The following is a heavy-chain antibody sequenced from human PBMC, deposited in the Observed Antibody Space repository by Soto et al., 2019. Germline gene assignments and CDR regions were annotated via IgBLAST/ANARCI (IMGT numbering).Heavy chain of an antibody. V-gene: IGHV1-46*01. J-gene: IGHJ6*02. CDR3: ARDYGAAAGTYYYYGMDV. CDR2: INPSGGST. Sequence: ASVKVSRKASGYTFTSYYMHWVRQAPGQGLEWMGIINPSGGSTSYAQKFQGRVTMTRDTSTSTVYMELSSLRSEDTAVYYCARDYGAAAGTYYYYGMDVWGQGTTVTVSS. D-gene: IGHD6-13*01. CDR1: GYTFTSYY.